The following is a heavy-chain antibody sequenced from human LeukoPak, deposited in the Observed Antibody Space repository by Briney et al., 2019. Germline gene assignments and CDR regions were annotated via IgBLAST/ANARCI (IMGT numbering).Heavy chain of an antibody. V-gene: IGHV4-39*07. CDR2: IYHSGST. D-gene: IGHD3-3*01. Sequence: SQTLSLTCTVSGDSISSGSYYWGWIRQPPGKGLEWIGSIYHSGSTYYNPSLKSRVTISVDTSKNQFSLKLSSVTAADTAVYYCARGRFLEWLLNNWFDPWGQGTLVTVSS. CDR1: GDSISSGSYY. J-gene: IGHJ5*02. CDR3: ARGRFLEWLLNNWFDP.